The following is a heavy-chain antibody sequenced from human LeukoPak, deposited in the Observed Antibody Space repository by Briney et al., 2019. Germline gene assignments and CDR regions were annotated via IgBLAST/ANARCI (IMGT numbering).Heavy chain of an antibody. D-gene: IGHD3-22*01. Sequence: SETLSLTCTVSGGSISSYYWSWIRQPPGKGLEWIGYIYYSGSTNYNPSLKSRVTISVDTSKNQSSLKLSSVTAADTAVYYCARVGPATYYYDSSGYFPDAFDIWGQGTMVTVSS. J-gene: IGHJ3*02. CDR1: GGSISSYY. V-gene: IGHV4-59*01. CDR3: ARVGPATYYYDSSGYFPDAFDI. CDR2: IYYSGST.